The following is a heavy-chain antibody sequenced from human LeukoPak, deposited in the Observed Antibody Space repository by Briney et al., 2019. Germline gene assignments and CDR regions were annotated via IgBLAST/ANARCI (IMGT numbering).Heavy chain of an antibody. CDR3: ARDRMRYYGMDV. J-gene: IGHJ6*02. V-gene: IGHV3-53*01. CDR2: IYSGGST. CDR1: GFTVSSDY. Sequence: GGSLRLSCAASGFTVSSDYMSWVRQAPGKGLEWVSVIYSGGSTFYADSVKGRFTISRDNSKYTLYLEMNSLRAEDTAVYYCARDRMRYYGMDVWGQGTKVTVSS.